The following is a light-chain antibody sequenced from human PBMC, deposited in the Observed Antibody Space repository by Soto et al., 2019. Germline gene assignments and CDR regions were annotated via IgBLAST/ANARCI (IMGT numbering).Light chain of an antibody. J-gene: IGKJ1*01. CDR3: QQYEAVVT. V-gene: IGKV1-39*01. CDR2: TAS. Sequence: DIQMTQSPSSLSASVGDRVSITCRASQNIRDSLNWYQQKPGKAPDLLIHTASSLQSGVPSRFSGSGAGTDFTLTISGLQREDFATYYCQQYEAVVTFGQGTKVEI. CDR1: QNIRDS.